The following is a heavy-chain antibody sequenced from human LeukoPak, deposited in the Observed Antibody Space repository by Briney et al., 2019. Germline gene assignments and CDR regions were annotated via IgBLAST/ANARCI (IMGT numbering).Heavy chain of an antibody. CDR1: GFTVSSNY. CDR2: LYGGGGT. CDR3: ARGYDSSGYYYD. J-gene: IGHJ4*02. V-gene: IGHV3-53*01. Sequence: GGSLRLSCAASGFTVSSNYMNWIRQAPGKGLEWVSVLYGGGGTYYAVSVKGRFTISRDNSKNTLYLQMSSLRVEDTAVYYRARGYDSSGYYYDWGQGTLVTVSS. D-gene: IGHD3-22*01.